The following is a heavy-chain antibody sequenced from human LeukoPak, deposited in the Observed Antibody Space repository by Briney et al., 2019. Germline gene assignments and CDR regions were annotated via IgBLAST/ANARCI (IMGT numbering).Heavy chain of an antibody. J-gene: IGHJ4*02. CDR2: IVVGSGHT. Sequence: ASVKVSCKASGFTFTRSAIQWVRQARGQRLEWIGWIVVGSGHTNYAQKFQERVTITRDMSTSTAHMELSSLRSEDTAVYYCAADSRYCDGDCYDYWGQGTLVTVSS. CDR1: GFTFTRSA. V-gene: IGHV1-58*02. D-gene: IGHD2-21*01. CDR3: AADSRYCDGDCYDY.